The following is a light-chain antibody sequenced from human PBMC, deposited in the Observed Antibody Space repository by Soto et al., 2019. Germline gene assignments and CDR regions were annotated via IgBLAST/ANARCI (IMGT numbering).Light chain of an antibody. J-gene: IGLJ1*01. CDR3: CSYAGIYV. CDR2: EVT. V-gene: IGLV2-23*02. CDR1: SRDVGRYNL. Sequence: QSVLTQPTSVSGSPGQSITISCTGTSRDVGRYNLVSWYQQHPGKAPKLMIYEVTKRPSGVSHRFSGSKYGTTASLTISGLQAEDEADHYCCSYAGIYVFGSGTKVTVL.